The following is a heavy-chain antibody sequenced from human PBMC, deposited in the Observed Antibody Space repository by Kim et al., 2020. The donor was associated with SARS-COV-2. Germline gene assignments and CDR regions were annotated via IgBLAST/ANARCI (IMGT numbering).Heavy chain of an antibody. J-gene: IGHJ4*02. CDR3: ARGGRELLGGYFDY. D-gene: IGHD1-26*01. Sequence: ADSVKGRFTISRETSKHTLYLQMGSLRAEDMAVYYCARGGRELLGGYFDYWGQGTLVTVSS. V-gene: IGHV3-64*02.